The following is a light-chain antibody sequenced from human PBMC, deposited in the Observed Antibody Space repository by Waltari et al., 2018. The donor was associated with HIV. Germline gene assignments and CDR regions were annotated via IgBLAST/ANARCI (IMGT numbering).Light chain of an antibody. CDR3: MQALQTPSIT. Sequence: IVMTQSPLSLPVTPGEPASISCSSSQSLLHSNGYNYLDLYLQKPGQSPQLLIYLGSNRASGVPDRFSGSGSGTDFTLKISRVEAEDVGVYYCMQALQTPSITFGQGTRLEIK. J-gene: IGKJ5*01. CDR2: LGS. V-gene: IGKV2-28*01. CDR1: QSLLHSNGYNY.